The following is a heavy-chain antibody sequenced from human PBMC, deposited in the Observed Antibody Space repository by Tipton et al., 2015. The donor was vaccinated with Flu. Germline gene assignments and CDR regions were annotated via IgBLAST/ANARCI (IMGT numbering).Heavy chain of an antibody. CDR3: ARDIAGGVWSGPRGDY. CDR2: LTSSGSA. D-gene: IGHD3-3*01. V-gene: IGHV3-11*01. Sequence: SLRLSCAASGFTFSEYYMSWIRQAPGKGLEWVSYLTSSGSAMYADSVKGRFTISRDNAKNSLYLQMNSLRAEDTAVYYCARDIAGGVWSGPRGDYWGQGTLVTVSS. CDR1: GFTFSEYY. J-gene: IGHJ4*02.